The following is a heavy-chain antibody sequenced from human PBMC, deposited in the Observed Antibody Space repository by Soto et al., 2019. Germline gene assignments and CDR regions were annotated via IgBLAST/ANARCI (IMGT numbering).Heavy chain of an antibody. D-gene: IGHD2-21*02. V-gene: IGHV2-5*02. Sequence: QVTLKESGPTLVKPTQTLTLTCTVSGLSLRTTGVGVGWVRQSPGKALEWLALRYWDDDKRYSPSLRSRLTIAKDISEKQVVLTMTNMDTVDTATYYCVQSRCGGDCLEIYASHAYNGLDVWGQGTTVTVSS. CDR3: VQSRCGGDCLEIYASHAYNGLDV. CDR1: GLSLRTTGVG. J-gene: IGHJ6*02. CDR2: RYWDDDK.